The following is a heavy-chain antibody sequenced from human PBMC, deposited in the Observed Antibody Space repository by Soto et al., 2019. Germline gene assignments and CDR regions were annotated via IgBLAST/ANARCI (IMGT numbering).Heavy chain of an antibody. Sequence: EVQLVESGGGLVQPGRSLRLSCAASGFTFDDYAMHWVRQAPGKGLEWVSGISWNSGSIGYADSVKGRFTISRDNAKNXXYLQMNSLRAEDTALYYCAKDRHYDSSGYYSILDYWGQGTLVTVSS. V-gene: IGHV3-9*01. J-gene: IGHJ4*02. CDR3: AKDRHYDSSGYYSILDY. CDR1: GFTFDDYA. D-gene: IGHD3-22*01. CDR2: ISWNSGSI.